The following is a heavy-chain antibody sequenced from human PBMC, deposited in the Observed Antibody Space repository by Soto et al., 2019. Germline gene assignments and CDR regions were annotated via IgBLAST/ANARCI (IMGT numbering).Heavy chain of an antibody. CDR1: GYTFTSYY. CDR3: ARGGSTGPYYYGMDV. J-gene: IGHJ6*02. Sequence: GASVKVSCKASGYTFTSYYMHWVRQAPGQGLDWMGIINPSGGSTSYAQKFQGRVTMTRDTSTSTVYMELSSLRSEDTAVYYCARGGSTGPYYYGMDVWGQGTTVTVSS. CDR2: INPSGGST. D-gene: IGHD2-8*02. V-gene: IGHV1-46*01.